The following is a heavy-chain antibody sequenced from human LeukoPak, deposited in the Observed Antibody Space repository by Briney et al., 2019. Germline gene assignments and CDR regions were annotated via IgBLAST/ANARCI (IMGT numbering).Heavy chain of an antibody. CDR3: AKYNWYYYDSSGYYAYFDY. Sequence: GGSLRLSCAASGFTFSSYAMSWVRQAPGKGLEWVSAISGSGSSTYYADSVKGRFTISRDNSKNTLYLQMNSLRAEDTAVYYCAKYNWYYYDSSGYYAYFDYWGQGTLVTVSS. CDR1: GFTFSSYA. CDR2: ISGSGSST. V-gene: IGHV3-23*01. D-gene: IGHD3-22*01. J-gene: IGHJ4*02.